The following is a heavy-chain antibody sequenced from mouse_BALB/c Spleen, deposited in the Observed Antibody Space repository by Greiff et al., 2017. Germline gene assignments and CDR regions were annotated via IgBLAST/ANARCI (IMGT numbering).Heavy chain of an antibody. Sequence: VQLQQPGAELVKPGASVKMSCKASGYTFTSYWMHWVKQRPGQGLEWIGVIDPSDSYTSYNQKFKGKATLTVDTSSSTAYMQLSSLTSEDSAVYYCTRPDYYAMDYWGQGTSVTVSS. CDR3: TRPDYYAMDY. V-gene: IGHV1S127*01. CDR2: IDPSDSYT. CDR1: GYTFTSYW. J-gene: IGHJ4*01.